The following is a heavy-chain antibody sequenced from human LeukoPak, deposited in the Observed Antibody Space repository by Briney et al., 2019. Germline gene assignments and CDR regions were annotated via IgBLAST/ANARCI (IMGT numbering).Heavy chain of an antibody. J-gene: IGHJ4*02. D-gene: IGHD6-19*01. CDR1: GFTFSSYA. Sequence: PGRSLRLSCAASGFTFSSYAMSWVRQAPGKGLEWVSAISGSGGSTYYADSVKGRFTISRDNSKNTLYLQMNSLRAEDTAVYYCAKDYRPWLAGFDYWGQGTLVTVSS. CDR3: AKDYRPWLAGFDY. V-gene: IGHV3-23*01. CDR2: ISGSGGST.